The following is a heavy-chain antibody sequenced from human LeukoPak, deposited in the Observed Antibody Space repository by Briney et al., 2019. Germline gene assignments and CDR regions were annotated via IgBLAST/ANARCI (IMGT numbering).Heavy chain of an antibody. J-gene: IGHJ4*02. Sequence: GGSLRLSCAASGFTFDDYAMHWVRQAPGKGLEWVSGIRNDGSGIIYADSVKGRFTISRYNARNTLYLQMNSLRAEDTAVYYCARERGVSHPFDYWGQGTLVTVSS. CDR2: IRNDGSGI. V-gene: IGHV3-74*01. CDR1: GFTFDDYA. D-gene: IGHD2-21*01. CDR3: ARERGVSHPFDY.